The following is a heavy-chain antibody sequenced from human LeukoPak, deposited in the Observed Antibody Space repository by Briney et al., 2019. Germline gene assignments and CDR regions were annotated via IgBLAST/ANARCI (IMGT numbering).Heavy chain of an antibody. CDR3: AKVLSSGGSNDAFDI. CDR1: GFTFSSYG. V-gene: IGHV3-30*02. D-gene: IGHD2-15*01. J-gene: IGHJ3*02. CDR2: IRYDGSNK. Sequence: PGGSLRLSCAASGFTFSSYGMHWVRQAPGKGLEWVAFIRYDGSNKYYADSVKGRFTISRDNSKNTLYLQMNSLRAEDTAVYYCAKVLSSGGSNDAFDIWGQGTMVTVSS.